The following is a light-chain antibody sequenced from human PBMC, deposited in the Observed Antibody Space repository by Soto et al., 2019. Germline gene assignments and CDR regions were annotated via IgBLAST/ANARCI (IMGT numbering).Light chain of an antibody. Sequence: DIQMTQSPCALSASMVGRGTITFRASESISSWLAWYQQKPGKAPKLLIYDVSSLESGVPSRFSGSGSGTEFTLTISRLEPEDFAVYYCQQYGSSPLTFGGGTKVDIK. V-gene: IGKV1-5*01. CDR2: DVS. CDR3: QQYGSSPLT. CDR1: ESISSW. J-gene: IGKJ4*01.